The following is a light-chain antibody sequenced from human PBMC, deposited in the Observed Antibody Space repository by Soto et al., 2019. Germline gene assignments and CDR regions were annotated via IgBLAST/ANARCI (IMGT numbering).Light chain of an antibody. CDR2: GAS. V-gene: IGKV3-20*01. CDR1: QSVSSSF. Sequence: EIVLTQSPGTLSLSPGDRATLSCRASQSVSSSFLAWYQQKPGEAPRLLIYGASNRATGIPDRCRGSGSGTDFTLTSSRLEPEDFAVYYCLQYGSSLITLGQGTRLEIK. CDR3: LQYGSSLIT. J-gene: IGKJ5*01.